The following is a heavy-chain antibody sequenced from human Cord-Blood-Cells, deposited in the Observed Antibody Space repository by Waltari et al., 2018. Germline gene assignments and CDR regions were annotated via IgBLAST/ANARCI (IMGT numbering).Heavy chain of an antibody. CDR2: INHSGRT. CDR1: GGSFSGYY. CDR3: ARVRHGFYFDY. Sequence: QVQLQRWGAGLLKPSETLSLTCAVYGGSFSGYYWSWIRQPPGKGLEWIGEINHSGRTNYNPSLKSRVTISVDTSKNQFSLKLSSVTAADTAVYYCARVRHGFYFDYWGQGTLVTVSS. J-gene: IGHJ4*02. V-gene: IGHV4-34*01.